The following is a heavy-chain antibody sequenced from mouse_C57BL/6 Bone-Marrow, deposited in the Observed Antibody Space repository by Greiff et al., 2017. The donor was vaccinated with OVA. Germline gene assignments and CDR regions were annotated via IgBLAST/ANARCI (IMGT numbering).Heavy chain of an antibody. D-gene: IGHD2-5*01. Sequence: DVQLQESGPGLVKPSQSLSLTCSVTGYSITSGYYWNWIRQFPGNKLEWMGYISYDGSNNYNPSLKNRISITRDTSKNQFFLKLNSVTTEDTATYYCARRVYYSNFFDYWGQGTTLTVSS. CDR3: ARRVYYSNFFDY. CDR2: ISYDGSN. CDR1: GYSITSGYY. J-gene: IGHJ2*01. V-gene: IGHV3-6*01.